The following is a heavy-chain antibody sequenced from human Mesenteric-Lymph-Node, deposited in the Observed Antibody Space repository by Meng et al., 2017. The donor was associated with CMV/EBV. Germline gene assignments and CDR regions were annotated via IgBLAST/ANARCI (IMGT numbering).Heavy chain of an antibody. D-gene: IGHD4-23*01. V-gene: IGHV4-34*01. J-gene: IGHJ4*02. Sequence: QVQIKTWGAGLLKPSETLSLTCAVYGGSFSGYYWSWIRQPPGKGLEWIGEINHSGSTNYNPSLKSRVTISVDTSKNQFSLKLSSVTAADTAVYYCARHQRWLKSEGGFNYWGQGTLVTVSS. CDR3: ARHQRWLKSEGGFNY. CDR1: GGSFSGYY. CDR2: INHSGST.